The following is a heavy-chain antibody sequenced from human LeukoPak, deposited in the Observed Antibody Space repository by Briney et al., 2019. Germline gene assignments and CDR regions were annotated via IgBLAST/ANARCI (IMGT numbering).Heavy chain of an antibody. Sequence: GGSLRLSCAASGFTFRNYWMSWVRQAPGKGLEWAAIIKSDGSAKYYVDSVKGRFDISRDNDKNSLYLQMSNLRAEDTAVYYCARDRGGGYFDYRGQGNLVTVSS. CDR1: GFTFRNYW. CDR2: IKSDGSAK. CDR3: ARDRGGGYFDY. V-gene: IGHV3-7*01. J-gene: IGHJ4*02.